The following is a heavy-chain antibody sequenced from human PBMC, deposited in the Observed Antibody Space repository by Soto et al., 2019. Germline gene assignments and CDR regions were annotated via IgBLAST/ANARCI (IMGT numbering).Heavy chain of an antibody. J-gene: IGHJ4*02. CDR3: AKAGYYVDPTFDY. CDR2: IDYTGGYS. CDR1: GFTFSSYA. V-gene: IGHV3-23*01. D-gene: IGHD3-10*02. Sequence: PGGSLRLSCAASGFTFSSYAMNWVRQAPGKGLEWVSTIDYTGGYSYYADSVKGRFTISRDNSQKTLDLQMNSLRAEDTAIYYYAKAGYYVDPTFDYWGQGTLVTVSS.